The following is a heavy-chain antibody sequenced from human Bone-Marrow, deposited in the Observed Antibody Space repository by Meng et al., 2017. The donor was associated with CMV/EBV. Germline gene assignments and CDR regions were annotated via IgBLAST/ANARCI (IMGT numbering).Heavy chain of an antibody. J-gene: IGHJ6*02. CDR3: AREVCSSTSCYYYYGMDV. Sequence: SETLSLTCTVSGGSISSYYWSWIRQPPGKGLEWIGSIYYSGSTYYNPSLKSRVTISVDTSKNQFSLKLSSVTAADTAVYYCAREVCSSTSCYYYYGMDVWGQGTTVTVSS. CDR1: GGSISSYY. CDR2: IYYSGST. D-gene: IGHD2-2*01. V-gene: IGHV4-59*12.